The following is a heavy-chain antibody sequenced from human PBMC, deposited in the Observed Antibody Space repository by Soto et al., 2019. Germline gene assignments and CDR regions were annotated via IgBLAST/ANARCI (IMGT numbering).Heavy chain of an antibody. D-gene: IGHD3-9*01. J-gene: IGHJ5*02. V-gene: IGHV5-51*01. CDR3: ARKATRVLRYFDWHPKNWFDP. Sequence: PGEYLNTSFTGSGSSFNRYWLGWVRQMPWKVLEWIGIIYPGDSDTIYSPSFQGQLTISADKSISTTYLQWSSLKASDTAMYYCARKATRVLRYFDWHPKNWFDPWGQGTLVPVSS. CDR2: IYPGDSDT. CDR1: GSSFNRYW.